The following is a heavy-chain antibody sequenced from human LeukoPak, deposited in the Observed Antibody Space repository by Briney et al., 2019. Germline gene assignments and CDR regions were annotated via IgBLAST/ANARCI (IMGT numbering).Heavy chain of an antibody. CDR1: GYTFTSYG. CDR2: ISAYNGNT. Sequence: GASVKVSCKASGYTFTSYGISWVRQAPGQGLEWMGWISAYNGNTNYARKLQGRVTMTTDTSTSTAYMELRGLRSDDTAVYYCARMTDFTTYYYDSSGYSLFDYWGQGTLVTVSS. J-gene: IGHJ4*02. D-gene: IGHD3-22*01. CDR3: ARMTDFTTYYYDSSGYSLFDY. V-gene: IGHV1-18*01.